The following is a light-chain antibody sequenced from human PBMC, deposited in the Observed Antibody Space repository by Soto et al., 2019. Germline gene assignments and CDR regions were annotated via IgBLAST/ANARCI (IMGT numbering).Light chain of an antibody. CDR2: HPS. J-gene: IGKJ3*01. CDR1: QNIDGY. Sequence: DIPMTQFPSSLSASVEDRVTITCRASQNIDGYVAWYQQRPGKVPRLLIYHPSTLQPGVPSRFSGGVSGTDYTLTISGLQTEDVATYYCQNYYRAASTFGHGTRVYMK. V-gene: IGKV1-27*01. CDR3: QNYYRAAST.